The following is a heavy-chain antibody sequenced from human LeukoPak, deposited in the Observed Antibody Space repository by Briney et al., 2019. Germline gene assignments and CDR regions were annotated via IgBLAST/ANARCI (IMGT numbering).Heavy chain of an antibody. D-gene: IGHD3-10*01. J-gene: IGHJ4*02. CDR2: VSSSGRTI. CDR3: ARDYRNYGSGSSALDY. V-gene: IGHV3-48*03. CDR1: GFTFSSFK. Sequence: GGSLRLSCAASGFTFSSFKMNWVRQAPGKGLEWVSYVSSSGRTIFYADSVEGRFTTSRDNAKKSLYLQMNSLRAEDTAVYYCARDYRNYGSGSSALDYWGQGTLVTVSS.